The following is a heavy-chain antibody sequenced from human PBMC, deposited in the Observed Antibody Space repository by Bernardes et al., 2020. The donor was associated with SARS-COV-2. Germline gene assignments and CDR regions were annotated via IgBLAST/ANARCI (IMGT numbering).Heavy chain of an antibody. CDR1: EFTFSSYA. CDR3: ARESDWNYVFDY. J-gene: IGHJ4*02. D-gene: IGHD1-7*01. V-gene: IGHV3-21*01. CDR2: ITRSSSYK. Sequence: GGSLRLSCAASEFTFSSYAMSWVRQAPGKGLEWVSSITRSSSYKYYADSVKGRFTISRDNAKNSLYLQMNSLRAEDTAVYCCARESDWNYVFDYWGQGTLVTVSS.